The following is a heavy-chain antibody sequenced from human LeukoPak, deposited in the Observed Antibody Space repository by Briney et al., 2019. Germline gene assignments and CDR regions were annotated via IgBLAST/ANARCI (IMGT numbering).Heavy chain of an antibody. J-gene: IGHJ5*02. CDR2: IANIVGP. Sequence: SQTLSLTCTLSGASISMYFWTWIRQSPGGGLEWIGYIANIVGPNYKPSLKTRAPISETTSKTQFSWKLSAVTAADTPDYNGARGVHYGSGNLFDPWGQGTLVTVSS. CDR1: GASISMYF. D-gene: IGHD3-10*01. CDR3: ARGVHYGSGNLFDP. V-gene: IGHV4-59*12.